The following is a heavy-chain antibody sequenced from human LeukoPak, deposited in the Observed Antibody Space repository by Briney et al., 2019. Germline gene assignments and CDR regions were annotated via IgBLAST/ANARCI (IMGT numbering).Heavy chain of an antibody. J-gene: IGHJ4*02. D-gene: IGHD2-2*02. CDR2: ISGSGGST. Sequence: PGGSLRLSCAASGFTFSSYAMSWVRQAPGKGLEWVSAISGSGGSTYYADSVKGRFTISRDNSKNTLYLQMNSLRAEDTAVYYCAKTRGSSTSCYKCGGYFDYWGQGTLVTVSS. V-gene: IGHV3-23*01. CDR3: AKTRGSSTSCYKCGGYFDY. CDR1: GFTFSSYA.